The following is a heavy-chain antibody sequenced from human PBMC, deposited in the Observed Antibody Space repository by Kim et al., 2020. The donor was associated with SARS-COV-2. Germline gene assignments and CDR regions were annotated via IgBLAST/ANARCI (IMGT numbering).Heavy chain of an antibody. CDR2: ISYDGSNK. D-gene: IGHD3-10*01. V-gene: IGHV3-30*18. CDR3: AKGSFYYYGSGSYSYGMDV. Sequence: GGSLRLSCAASGFTFSSDGMHWVRQAPGKGLEWVAVISYDGSNKYYADSVKGRFTISRDNSKNTLYLQMNSLRAEDTAVYYCAKGSFYYYGSGSYSYGMDVWGQGTTVTVSS. CDR1: GFTFSSDG. J-gene: IGHJ6*02.